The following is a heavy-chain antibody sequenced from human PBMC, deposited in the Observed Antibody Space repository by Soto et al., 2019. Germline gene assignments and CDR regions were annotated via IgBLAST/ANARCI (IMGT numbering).Heavy chain of an antibody. J-gene: IGHJ6*02. CDR2: TYYRSKWYN. Sequence: SQTLSLTCAISGDSVSSNSAAWNWIRQSPSRGLEWLGRTYYRSKWYNDYAVSVKSRITINPDTSKNQFSLQLNSVTPEDTAVYYCARGIYRTPGRIYYYYYGMDVWGQGTTVTVSS. CDR1: GDSVSSNSAA. CDR3: ARGIYRTPGRIYYYYYGMDV. D-gene: IGHD3-3*02. V-gene: IGHV6-1*01.